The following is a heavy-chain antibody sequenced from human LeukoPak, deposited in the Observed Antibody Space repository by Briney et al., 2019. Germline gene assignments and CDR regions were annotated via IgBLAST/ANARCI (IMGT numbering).Heavy chain of an antibody. CDR2: IIPILGIA. V-gene: IGHV1-69*04. D-gene: IGHD6-6*01. Sequence: SVKVSCKASGGTFSSYAISWVRQAPGQGLEWMGRIIPILGIANYAQKLQGRVTMTTDTSTSTAYMELRSLRSDDTAVYYCARRLFSSSSPIDYWGQGTLVTVSS. CDR1: GGTFSSYA. J-gene: IGHJ4*02. CDR3: ARRLFSSSSPIDY.